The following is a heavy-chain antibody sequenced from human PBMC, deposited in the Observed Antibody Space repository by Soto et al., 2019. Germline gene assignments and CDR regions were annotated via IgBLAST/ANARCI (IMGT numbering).Heavy chain of an antibody. CDR1: GVSISGSQW. J-gene: IGHJ6*02. CDR3: GRTKDYFYGVDV. Sequence: QVQLQESGPGLVKPSGTLSLTCAVSGVSISGSQWWSWVRQPPGKGLEWIGEIYHNGRTNYNPSTMCRLMMSLDRSKNQVSLKLSSVAVAGTATYYCGRTKDYFYGVDVWGQGTTVTVSS. CDR2: IYHNGRT. V-gene: IGHV4-4*02.